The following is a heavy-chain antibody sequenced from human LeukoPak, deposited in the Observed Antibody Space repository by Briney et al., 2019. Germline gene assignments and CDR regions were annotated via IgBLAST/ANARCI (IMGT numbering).Heavy chain of an antibody. CDR3: ARISSWPRYYYYYGMDV. V-gene: IGHV4-39*01. CDR2: IYYSGIT. Sequence: SETLSLTCAVSGDSISTTNYYWGWIRQPPGKGLEWIGIIYYSGITHYNPSLKSRVTILVDTSKNQFSLKLSSVTDADTAVYYCARISSWPRYYYYYGMDVWGQGTTVTVSS. CDR1: GDSISTTNYY. J-gene: IGHJ6*02. D-gene: IGHD6-13*01.